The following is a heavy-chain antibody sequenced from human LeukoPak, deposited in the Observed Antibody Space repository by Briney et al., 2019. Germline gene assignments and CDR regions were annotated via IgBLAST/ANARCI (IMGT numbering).Heavy chain of an antibody. CDR1: GFTFSSYS. Sequence: GGSLRLSCAASGFTFSSYSMNWVRQAPGKGLEWVGFIRSKVYDGTPEYAASVKGRFTISRDDSKNIAYLQMNSLKTEDTAVYYCTCILLWFGAFEYWGQGSLVTVSS. D-gene: IGHD3-10*01. V-gene: IGHV3-49*04. CDR3: TCILLWFGAFEY. CDR2: IRSKVYDGTP. J-gene: IGHJ4*02.